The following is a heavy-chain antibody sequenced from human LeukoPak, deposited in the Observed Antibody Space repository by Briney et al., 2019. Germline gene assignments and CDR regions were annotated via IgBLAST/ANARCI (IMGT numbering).Heavy chain of an antibody. J-gene: IGHJ4*02. V-gene: IGHV1-2*02. CDR3: ARAGHNSDSGVYDY. D-gene: IGHD3-22*01. CDR1: GYTFIDYY. CDR2: INPNIGDT. Sequence: ASVKVSCKASGYTFIDYYIHWVRQAPGQGLESMGWINPNIGDTNYAQKFQGRVTVTRDTSSSTAYMELTRLRSDDTAVYYCARAGHNSDSGVYDYWGQGTLVTVSS.